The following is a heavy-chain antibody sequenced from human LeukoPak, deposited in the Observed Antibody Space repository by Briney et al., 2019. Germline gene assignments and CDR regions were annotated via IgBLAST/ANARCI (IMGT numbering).Heavy chain of an antibody. CDR1: GGSISSSSYY. Sequence: SETLSLTCTVSGGSISSSSYYWGWIRQPPGKGLEWIGSIYYSGSTYYNPSLKSRVTISVDTSKNQFSLKLSSVTAADTAVYYCARDACSGGSCEPYYYYYMDVWGKGTTVTVSS. J-gene: IGHJ6*03. V-gene: IGHV4-39*07. CDR3: ARDACSGGSCEPYYYYYMDV. D-gene: IGHD2-15*01. CDR2: IYYSGST.